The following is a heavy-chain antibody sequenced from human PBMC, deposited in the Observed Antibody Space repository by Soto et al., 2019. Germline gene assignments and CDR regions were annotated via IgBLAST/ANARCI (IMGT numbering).Heavy chain of an antibody. D-gene: IGHD3-10*01. CDR2: LYDSGST. Sequence: QVQLQESGPGLVKPSETLSLTCTVSGDSISTYYWSWIRQPPGKGLEWIGYLYDSGSTHYNPSLNSRVPLSXXTXKXXCALKLTSVTAADTAGYYCARENYYGSGTSFRLHVWGQGTRVTVSS. V-gene: IGHV4-59*01. CDR1: GDSISTYY. J-gene: IGHJ6*02. CDR3: ARENYYGSGTSFRLHV.